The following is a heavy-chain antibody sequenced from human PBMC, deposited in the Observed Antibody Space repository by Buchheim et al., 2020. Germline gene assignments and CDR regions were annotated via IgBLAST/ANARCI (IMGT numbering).Heavy chain of an antibody. CDR1: GYTFTGYY. CDR2: IIPIFGTA. Sequence: QVQLVQSGAEVKKPGASVKVSCKASGYTFTGYYMHWVRQAPGQGLEWMGGIIPIFGTANYAQKFQGRVTITADESTSTAYMELSSLRSEDTAVYYCAIQGYCTNGVCYNYYYGMDVWGQGTT. V-gene: IGHV1-69*01. D-gene: IGHD2-8*01. J-gene: IGHJ6*02. CDR3: AIQGYCTNGVCYNYYYGMDV.